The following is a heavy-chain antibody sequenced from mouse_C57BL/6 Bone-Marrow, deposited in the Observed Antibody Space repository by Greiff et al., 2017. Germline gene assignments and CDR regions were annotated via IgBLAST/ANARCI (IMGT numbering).Heavy chain of an antibody. D-gene: IGHD1-1*01. J-gene: IGHJ2*01. CDR1: GYTFTSYG. Sequence: HVQLQQSGAELARPGASVKLSCQASGYTFTSYGISWVKPRTGQGLEWIGEIYPRSGNTYYNEKFKGKATLTADKSSSTAYMELRSLTSEDSAVYFCAYYYGSPYYFDYWGQCTTLTVSS. CDR3: AYYYGSPYYFDY. CDR2: IYPRSGNT. V-gene: IGHV1-81*01.